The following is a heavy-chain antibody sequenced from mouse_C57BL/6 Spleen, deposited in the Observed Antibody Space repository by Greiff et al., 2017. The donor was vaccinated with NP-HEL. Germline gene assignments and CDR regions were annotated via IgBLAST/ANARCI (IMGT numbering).Heavy chain of an antibody. V-gene: IGHV1-52*01. Sequence: QVQLQQPGAELVRPGSSVKLSCKASGYTFTSYWMHWVKQRPIQGLEWIGNIDPSDSETHYNQKFKDKATLTVDKSSSTAYLQLSSLTSEDSAVYYCARSDVRYFDYWGQGTTLTVSS. CDR3: ARSDVRYFDY. CDR2: IDPSDSET. J-gene: IGHJ2*01. CDR1: GYTFTSYW.